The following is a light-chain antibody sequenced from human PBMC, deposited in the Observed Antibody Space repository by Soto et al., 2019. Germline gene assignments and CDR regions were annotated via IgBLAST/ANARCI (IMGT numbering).Light chain of an antibody. V-gene: IGLV1-44*01. CDR3: AAWDGSLNRYV. CDR2: SDN. CDR1: SSNIGTNP. Sequence: QSVLTQSPSASGTPGQRVTISCPGSSSNIGTNPANWYQQLPGTAPKLLIYSDNQRPSGVPDRFSGSRSGTSASLAISGLQSEDEADYYCAAWDGSLNRYVFGTGTQLTVL. J-gene: IGLJ1*01.